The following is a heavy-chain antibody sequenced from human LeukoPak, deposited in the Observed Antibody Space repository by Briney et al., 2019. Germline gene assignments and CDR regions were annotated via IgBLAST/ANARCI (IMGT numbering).Heavy chain of an antibody. CDR2: INTNTGNP. D-gene: IGHD2-15*01. CDR1: GYTFNTYA. CDR3: AREYCSGGSCYSDY. Sequence: ASVKVSCKASGYTFNTYAMNWVRQAPGQGLEWMGWINTNTGNPTYAQGFTGRFVFSLDTSVSTAYLQISSLKAEDTAVYYCAREYCSGGSCYSDYWGQGTLVTVSS. V-gene: IGHV7-4-1*02. J-gene: IGHJ4*02.